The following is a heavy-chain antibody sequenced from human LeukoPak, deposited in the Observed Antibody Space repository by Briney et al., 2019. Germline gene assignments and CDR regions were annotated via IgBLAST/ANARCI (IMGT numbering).Heavy chain of an antibody. D-gene: IGHD4-23*01. V-gene: IGHV1-69*13. CDR1: GGTFNNYA. CDR3: ARGWLSETTVLTPYNY. J-gene: IGHJ4*02. CDR2: IIPIFAKA. Sequence: ASVKVSCKASGGTFNNYAINWVRQAPGQGLEWMGGIIPIFAKANYAQKFQGRVTITADESTRTAYMELSSLRSEDTAVYYCARGWLSETTVLTPYNYWGRGTLVSVSS.